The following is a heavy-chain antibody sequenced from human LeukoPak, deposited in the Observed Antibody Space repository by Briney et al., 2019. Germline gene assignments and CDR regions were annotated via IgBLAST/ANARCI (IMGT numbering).Heavy chain of an antibody. Sequence: SETLSLTCTVSGASITNFYWSWVRRPPGKGLEWIGYIYPSGTTNYNPSLQSRVTMSLDTSMNQLSLRLSSVTAADTAVYFCASLKVSVVLGAISYYMDVWGKGTTVTVSS. CDR1: GASITNFY. V-gene: IGHV4-4*09. D-gene: IGHD4/OR15-4a*01. CDR2: IYPSGTT. CDR3: ASLKVSVVLGAISYYMDV. J-gene: IGHJ6*03.